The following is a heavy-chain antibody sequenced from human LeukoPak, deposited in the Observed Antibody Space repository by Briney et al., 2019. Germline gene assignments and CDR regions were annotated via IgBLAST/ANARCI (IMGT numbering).Heavy chain of an antibody. J-gene: IGHJ3*01. CDR3: ARDKGLPQAFDL. D-gene: IGHD5/OR15-5a*01. Sequence: PSETLSLTCTVSGGSISSFYWSWIRQPPGKGLAYIGYISYSGTTSYNPSLKSRVTISVDTSKNQFSLKLTSVTAADTAVYYCARDKGLPQAFDLWGQGTMVTVSS. CDR1: GGSISSFY. CDR2: ISYSGTT. V-gene: IGHV4-59*01.